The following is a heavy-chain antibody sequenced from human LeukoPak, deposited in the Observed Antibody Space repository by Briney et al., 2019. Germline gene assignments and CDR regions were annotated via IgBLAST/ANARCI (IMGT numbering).Heavy chain of an antibody. CDR2: ISYDGSNK. V-gene: IGHV3-30*18. D-gene: IGHD5-12*01. CDR1: GFTFSSYS. Sequence: GGSLRLSCAASGFTFSSYSMNWVRQAPGKGLEWVAVISYDGSNKYYADSVKGRFTISRDNSKNTLYLQMNSLRAEDTAVYYCAKVTEPTTTYYYYGMDVWGQGTTVTVSS. J-gene: IGHJ6*02. CDR3: AKVTEPTTTYYYYGMDV.